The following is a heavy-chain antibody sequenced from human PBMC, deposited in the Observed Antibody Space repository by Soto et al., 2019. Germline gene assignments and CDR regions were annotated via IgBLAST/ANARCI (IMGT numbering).Heavy chain of an antibody. CDR2: ISSSSSYT. D-gene: IGHD6-19*01. V-gene: IGHV3-11*05. Sequence: QVQLVESGGGLVKPGGSLRLSCAASGLTFSDYYMIWIRQAPGKGLKWVSYISSSSSYTNYADSVKGRFTISRDNAKNSLYLQMNSLRADDTAVYYCARVRALAADGMDVWGQGTTVTVSS. CDR1: GLTFSDYY. J-gene: IGHJ6*02. CDR3: ARVRALAADGMDV.